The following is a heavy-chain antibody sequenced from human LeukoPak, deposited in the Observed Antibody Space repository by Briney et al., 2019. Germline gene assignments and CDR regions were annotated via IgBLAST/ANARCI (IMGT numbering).Heavy chain of an antibody. Sequence: GGSLRLSCAASGFTFSSYGMHWVRQAPGKGLEWVAFIRYDGSNKYYADSVKGRFTISRDNSKNTLYLQMNSLRAEDTAVYYCAKSYYDSSGYLLPTDYWGQGTLVTVSS. D-gene: IGHD3-22*01. CDR1: GFTFSSYG. CDR2: IRYDGSNK. J-gene: IGHJ4*02. V-gene: IGHV3-30*02. CDR3: AKSYYDSSGYLLPTDY.